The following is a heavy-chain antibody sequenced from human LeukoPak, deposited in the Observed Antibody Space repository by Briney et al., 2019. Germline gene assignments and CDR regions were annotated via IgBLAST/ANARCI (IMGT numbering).Heavy chain of an antibody. V-gene: IGHV3-23*01. CDR2: ISGSGGST. D-gene: IGHD2-2*02. Sequence: PGGSLRLSCAASGFTFSSYAMSWVRQAPGKGLEWVSAISGSGGSTYYADSVKGRFTISRDNSKNTLFLQMNSLRAEDTAVYYCAKTSDQLLYSKFDFWGQGTLVTVSS. CDR3: AKTSDQLLYSKFDF. J-gene: IGHJ4*02. CDR1: GFTFSSYA.